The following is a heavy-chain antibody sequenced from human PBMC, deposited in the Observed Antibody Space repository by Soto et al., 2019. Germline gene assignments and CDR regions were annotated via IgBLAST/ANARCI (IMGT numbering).Heavy chain of an antibody. V-gene: IGHV3-7*01. CDR3: ARANRPMYPIPEASDI. CDR1: GFTFSSYW. Sequence: PGGSLRLSCAASGFTFSSYWMSWVRQAPGKGLEWVANIKQDGSEKYYVDSVKGRFTTSRDNAKNSLYLQMNSLRAEDTAVYYCARANRPMYPIPEASDIWGQGTMVTVSS. CDR2: IKQDGSEK. J-gene: IGHJ3*02. D-gene: IGHD3-10*02.